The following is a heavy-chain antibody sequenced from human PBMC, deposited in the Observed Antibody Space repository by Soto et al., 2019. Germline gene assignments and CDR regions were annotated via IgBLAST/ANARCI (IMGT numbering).Heavy chain of an antibody. V-gene: IGHV3-33*01. CDR1: GFTSSSYG. CDR3: ARDYSSTSYGFDS. J-gene: IGHJ4*02. Sequence: PGGSLRLSCAASGFTSSSYGMHRVRQAPGKGLEWVAFIYYDGSNEYYADSVKGRCTISRDKSKNTLYLQMNSLRAEDTAVYYCARDYSSTSYGFDSWGQGTLVTVSS. CDR2: IYYDGSNE. D-gene: IGHD6-13*01.